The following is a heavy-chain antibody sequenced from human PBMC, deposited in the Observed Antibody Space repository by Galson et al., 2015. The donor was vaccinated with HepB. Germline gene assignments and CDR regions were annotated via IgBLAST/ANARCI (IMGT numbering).Heavy chain of an antibody. CDR1: GYTFTSYD. CDR2: MNPNSGNT. J-gene: IGHJ6*04. D-gene: IGHD3-3*01. Sequence: SVKVSCKASGYTFTSYDINWVRQATGQGLEWMGWMNPNSGNTGYAQKFQGRVTMTRNTSISTAYMELSSLRSEDTAVYYCARATYYDFWSGYYPPPGMDVWGKGTTVTVSS. V-gene: IGHV1-8*01. CDR3: ARATYYDFWSGYYPPPGMDV.